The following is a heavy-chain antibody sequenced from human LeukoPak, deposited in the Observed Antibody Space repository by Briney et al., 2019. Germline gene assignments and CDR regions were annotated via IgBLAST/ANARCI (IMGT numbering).Heavy chain of an antibody. D-gene: IGHD3-10*01. CDR3: AKDRFAPSMVRGVIPNWFDP. J-gene: IGHJ5*02. CDR1: GFTFSSYA. CDR2: ISGSGGST. Sequence: PGGSLRLSCAASGFTFSSYAMSWVRQAPGKGLEWVSAISGSGGSTYYADSVKGRFTISRDNSKNTLYLQMNSLRAEDTAVYYCAKDRFAPSMVRGVIPNWFDPWGQGTLVTVSS. V-gene: IGHV3-23*01.